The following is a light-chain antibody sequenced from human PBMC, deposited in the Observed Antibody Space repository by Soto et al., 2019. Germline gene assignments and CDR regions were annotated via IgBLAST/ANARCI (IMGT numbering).Light chain of an antibody. V-gene: IGLV2-11*01. CDR2: DVN. CDR3: SSYAGRSTWV. Sequence: QSALTQPRSVSGSPGQSVTISCTGTSSDVGGYDYVSWYQQHPGKAPKLMIYDVNTRPSGVPDRFSGSKSGSTASLTISGLQAEDEADYYCSSYAGRSTWVFGGGTKLTVL. CDR1: SSDVGGYDY. J-gene: IGLJ3*02.